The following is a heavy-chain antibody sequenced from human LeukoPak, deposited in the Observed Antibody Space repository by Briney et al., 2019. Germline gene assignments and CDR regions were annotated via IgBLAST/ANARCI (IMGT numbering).Heavy chain of an antibody. Sequence: GGSLRLSCAASGFTFSSYSMNWVRQAPGKGLEWVSYISSSSTIYYADSVKGRFTISRDNAKNSLYLQMNNLRDEDTAVYYCARDRYYDSSGYAYWGQGTLVTVSS. CDR3: ARDRYYDSSGYAY. CDR1: GFTFSSYS. J-gene: IGHJ4*02. D-gene: IGHD3-22*01. V-gene: IGHV3-48*02. CDR2: ISSSSTI.